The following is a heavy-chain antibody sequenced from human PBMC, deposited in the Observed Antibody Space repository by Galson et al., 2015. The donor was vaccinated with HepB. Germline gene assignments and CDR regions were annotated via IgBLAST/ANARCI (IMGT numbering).Heavy chain of an antibody. Sequence: SLRLSCAASGFTFSTYGINWVRQAPGKGLEWISFIDSSSGTIRYANSVKGRFTVSRDNARNSVYLQMHSLRDEDTAVYYCATTRNCGDDCYPNGPFDYWGQGTLVTVSS. CDR1: GFTFSTYG. D-gene: IGHD2-21*02. J-gene: IGHJ4*02. V-gene: IGHV3-48*02. CDR3: ATTRNCGDDCYPNGPFDY. CDR2: IDSSSGTI.